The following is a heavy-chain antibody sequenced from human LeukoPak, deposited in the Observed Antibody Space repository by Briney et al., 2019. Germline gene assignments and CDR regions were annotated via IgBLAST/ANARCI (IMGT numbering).Heavy chain of an antibody. CDR1: GYTFTGYY. J-gene: IGHJ4*02. CDR2: INPNSGGT. CDR3: ARDPTTGTKVFDY. V-gene: IGHV1-2*02. Sequence: ASVKVSCKDSGYTFTGYYMHWVRQAPGQRLEWMGWINPNSGGTNYAQKFQGRVTMTRDTSISTAYMELSRLRSDDTAVYYCARDPTTGTKVFDYWGQGTLVTVSS. D-gene: IGHD1-1*01.